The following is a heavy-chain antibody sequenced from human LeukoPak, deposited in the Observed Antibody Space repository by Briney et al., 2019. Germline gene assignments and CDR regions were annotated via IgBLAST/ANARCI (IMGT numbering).Heavy chain of an antibody. D-gene: IGHD5-18*01. J-gene: IGHJ4*02. V-gene: IGHV5-51*01. CDR2: IYPGDSDT. CDR1: GYSCTTYW. CDR3: ARQLQRGYSYSVY. Sequence: GESLKISCKGSGYSCTTYWIGWVRQMPGKGLEWMGIIYPGDSDTRYSPSFQGQVTISADKSISTAYLQWSSLKASDTAMYYCARQLQRGYSYSVYWGRGTLVTVSS.